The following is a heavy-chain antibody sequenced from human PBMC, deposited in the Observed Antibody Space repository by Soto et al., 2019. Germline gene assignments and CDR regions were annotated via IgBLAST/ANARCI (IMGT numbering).Heavy chain of an antibody. Sequence: QITLKESGPTLVKPTQTLTLTCTFSGFSLSSTRVAVGWIRQPPGKALEWLALIYWDDDKRYSPFLKSRLPITKDTAKIQVVLTMTNMDPVDTATYYCAHSVVAGLRYYFDYWGQGTLVTVSS. D-gene: IGHD6-19*01. J-gene: IGHJ4*02. V-gene: IGHV2-5*02. CDR1: GFSLSSTRVA. CDR2: IYWDDDK. CDR3: AHSVVAGLRYYFDY.